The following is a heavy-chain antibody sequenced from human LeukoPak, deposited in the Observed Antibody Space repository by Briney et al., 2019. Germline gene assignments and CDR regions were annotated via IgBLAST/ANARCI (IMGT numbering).Heavy chain of an antibody. CDR1: GYTFTGYY. CDR2: INPNSGAT. Sequence: ASVKVSCKASGYTFTGYYMHWVRQAPGRGLEWMGWINPNSGATKFAQYFQGRVAMTTDTSISTTYMDLSRLRSDDTAVYYCAMDGGGGRYSVAPFDIWGQGTVVTVSS. V-gene: IGHV1-2*02. J-gene: IGHJ3*02. D-gene: IGHD1-26*01. CDR3: AMDGGGGRYSVAPFDI.